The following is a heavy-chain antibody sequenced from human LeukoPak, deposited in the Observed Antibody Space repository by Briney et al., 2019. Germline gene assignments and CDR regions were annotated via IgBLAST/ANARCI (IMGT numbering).Heavy chain of an antibody. V-gene: IGHV3-48*01. Sequence: GGSLRLSCAASGFNFSGYSMNWVRQAPGKGLEWVSYISRSSSPIYYADSVKGRFTISRDNAKNSLFLQMNSLRVEDTAVYYCARRDCSTASCYTNTWFDPWGQGTLVTVSS. CDR3: ARRDCSTASCYTNTWFDP. CDR1: GFNFSGYS. D-gene: IGHD2-2*02. CDR2: ISRSSSPI. J-gene: IGHJ5*02.